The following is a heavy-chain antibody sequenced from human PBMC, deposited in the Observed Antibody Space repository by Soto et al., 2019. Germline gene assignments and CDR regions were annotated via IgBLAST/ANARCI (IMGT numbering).Heavy chain of an antibody. V-gene: IGHV1-3*01. D-gene: IGHD4-4*01. J-gene: IGHJ2*01. CDR2: INAGNGNT. CDR1: GYTFTSYA. CDR3: ARDSATLIWYFDL. Sequence: QVQLVQSGAEVKKPGASVKVSCKASGYTFTSYAMHWVRQAPGQRLEWMGWINAGNGNTKYSQKFQGRVTITRDTAASTAYMELSSLRSEDTAVYYCARDSATLIWYFDLWGRGTLVTVSS.